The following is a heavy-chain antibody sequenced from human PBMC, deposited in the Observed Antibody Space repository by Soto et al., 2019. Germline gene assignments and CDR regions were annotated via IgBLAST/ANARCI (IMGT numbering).Heavy chain of an antibody. CDR1: GGSFSGYY. CDR3: ARVSGSSWSRYHYYYGMDV. CDR2: INHSGST. D-gene: IGHD6-13*01. Sequence: SETLSLTCAVYGGSFSGYYWSWIRQPPGKGLEWIGEINHSGSTNYNPSLKSRVTISVDTSKNQFSLKLSSVTAADTAVYYCARVSGSSWSRYHYYYGMDVWGQGTTVTVSS. J-gene: IGHJ6*02. V-gene: IGHV4-34*01.